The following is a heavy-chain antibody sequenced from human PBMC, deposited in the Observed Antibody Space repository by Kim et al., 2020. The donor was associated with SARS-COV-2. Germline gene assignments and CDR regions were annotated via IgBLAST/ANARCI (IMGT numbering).Heavy chain of an antibody. CDR3: ALVAGGYSYGSPGDGMDV. J-gene: IGHJ6*02. Sequence: ASVKVSCKASGYTFTGYYMHWVRQAPGQGLEWMGRINPNSGGTNYAQKFQGRVTMTRDTSISTAYMELSRLRSDDTAVYYCALVAGGYSYGSPGDGMDVWGQGTTVTVSS. D-gene: IGHD5-18*01. CDR1: GYTFTGYY. CDR2: INPNSGGT. V-gene: IGHV1-2*06.